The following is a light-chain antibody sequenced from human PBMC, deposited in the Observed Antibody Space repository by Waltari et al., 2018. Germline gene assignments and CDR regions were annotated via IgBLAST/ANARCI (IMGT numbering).Light chain of an antibody. V-gene: IGKV3-11*01. CDR3: QQRSNWPRT. J-gene: IGKJ2*01. CDR1: QNIGSY. Sequence: EIVLTQSPATLSLSPGERATLSCRASQNIGSYLAWYQQKPGQPPRVLIYDASTRATGIPARFSGSGSAADFALTISSLEPDDFAVYYCQQRSNWPRTFGQGTKLEIK. CDR2: DAS.